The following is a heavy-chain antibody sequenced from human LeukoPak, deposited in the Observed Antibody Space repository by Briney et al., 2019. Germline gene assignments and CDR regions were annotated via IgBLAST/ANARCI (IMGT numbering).Heavy chain of an antibody. V-gene: IGHV1-69*04. D-gene: IGHD3-22*01. CDR2: IIPILGIA. Sequence: ASVKVSCKASGGTFSSYAISWMRQAPGQGLEWMGRIIPILGIANYAQKFQGRVTITADKSTSTAYMELSSLRSEDTAVYYCAREDSSGSYFDYWGQGTLVTVSS. CDR1: GGTFSSYA. J-gene: IGHJ4*02. CDR3: AREDSSGSYFDY.